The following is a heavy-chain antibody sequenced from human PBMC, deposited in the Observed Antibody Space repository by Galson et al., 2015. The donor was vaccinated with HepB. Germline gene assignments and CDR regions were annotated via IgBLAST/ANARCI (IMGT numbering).Heavy chain of an antibody. D-gene: IGHD6-6*01. CDR1: GGTFSSYA. CDR3: AREYSSSYNWFDP. Sequence: SVKVSCKASGGTFSSYAISWVRQAPGQGLEWMGGIIPIFGTANYAQKFQGRVTITADESTSTAYMELSSLRSEDTAVYYCAREYSSSYNWFDPWGQGTLVTVSS. V-gene: IGHV1-69*13. J-gene: IGHJ5*02. CDR2: IIPIFGTA.